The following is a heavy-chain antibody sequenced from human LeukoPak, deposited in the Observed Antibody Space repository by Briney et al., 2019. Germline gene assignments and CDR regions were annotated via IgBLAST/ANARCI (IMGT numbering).Heavy chain of an antibody. CDR1: GFTFDDDA. V-gene: IGHV3-9*01. D-gene: IGHD6-13*01. J-gene: IGHJ6*02. CDR2: ISWNSGSI. CDR3: AKDIQQVYHYGMGV. Sequence: GGSLRLSCAASGFTFDDDAMHWGRQAPGPGLESVSGISWNSGSIGYADSVKGRFTISADNATNSMYLQMNSLRAEDTALYYCAKDIQQVYHYGMGVWGQGTTVTVSS.